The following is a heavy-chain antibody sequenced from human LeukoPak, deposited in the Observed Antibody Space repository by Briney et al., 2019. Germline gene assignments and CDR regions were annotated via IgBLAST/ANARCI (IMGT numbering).Heavy chain of an antibody. D-gene: IGHD6-6*01. CDR2: ISSSGSTI. CDR1: GFTFSDYY. CDR3: AKGAVRYSSSSPGAFDI. Sequence: GGSLRLSCAASGFTFSDYYMSWIRQAPGKGLEWVSYISSSGSTIYYADSVKGRFTISRDNSKNTLYLQMNSLRAEDTAVYYCAKGAVRYSSSSPGAFDIWGQGTMVTVSS. J-gene: IGHJ3*02. V-gene: IGHV3-11*01.